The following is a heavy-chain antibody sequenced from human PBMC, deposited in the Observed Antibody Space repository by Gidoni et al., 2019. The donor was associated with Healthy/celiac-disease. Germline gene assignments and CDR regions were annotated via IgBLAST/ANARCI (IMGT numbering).Heavy chain of an antibody. J-gene: IGHJ4*02. CDR1: GGTFSSYA. CDR2: IIPIFGTA. Sequence: QVKLVQSGAEVQKPGSSVKVDGKASGGTFSSYAISWVRQAPGQGLEWMGGIIPIFGTANYAQKFQGRVTITADESTSTAYMELSSLRSEDTAVYYCAAGGVVVITTASIDYWGQGTLVTVSS. D-gene: IGHD3-22*01. V-gene: IGHV1-69*01. CDR3: AAGGVVVITTASIDY.